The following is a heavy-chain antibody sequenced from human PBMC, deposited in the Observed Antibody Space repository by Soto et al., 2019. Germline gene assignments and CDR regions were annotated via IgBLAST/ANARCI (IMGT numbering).Heavy chain of an antibody. D-gene: IGHD1-26*01. J-gene: IGHJ4*02. CDR3: AREFDGAFDY. Sequence: PSETPSLTCTVSGGSIISGGYYFICIRQHPGKGLEWIGYIYYSGSTYYNPSLKSRVTISVDTSKNQFSLKLSSVTAADTAVYYCAREFDGAFDYWGQGTLVTVSS. CDR2: IYYSGST. CDR1: GGSIISGGYY. V-gene: IGHV4-31*03.